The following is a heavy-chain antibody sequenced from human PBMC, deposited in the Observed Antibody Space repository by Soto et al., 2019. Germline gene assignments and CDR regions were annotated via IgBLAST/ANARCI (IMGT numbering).Heavy chain of an antibody. CDR1: GFTFSSYW. V-gene: IGHV3-7*01. CDR2: IKQDGSEK. J-gene: IGHJ3*02. Sequence: GGSLRLSCAASGFTFSSYWMSWVRQAPGKGLEWVANIKQDGSEKYYVDSVKGRFTISRDNAKNSLYLQMNSLRAEDTAVYYCARVKWSYDILTNHDAFDIWGQGTMVTVSS. D-gene: IGHD3-9*01. CDR3: ARVKWSYDILTNHDAFDI.